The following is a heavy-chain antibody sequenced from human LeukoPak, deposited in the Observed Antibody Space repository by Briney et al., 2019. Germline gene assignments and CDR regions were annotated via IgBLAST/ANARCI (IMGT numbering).Heavy chain of an antibody. CDR2: IRYDESNK. CDR3: AKRYAAAGTLDS. J-gene: IGHJ4*02. V-gene: IGHV3-30*02. Sequence: GGSLRLSCAASGFTFSNYGMHWVRQAPGKGLEWVAFIRYDESNKYYADSVKGRFTISRDNSKNTLYLQMNSLRAEDTAVYYCAKRYAAAGTLDSWGQGTLVTVSS. D-gene: IGHD6-13*01. CDR1: GFTFSNYG.